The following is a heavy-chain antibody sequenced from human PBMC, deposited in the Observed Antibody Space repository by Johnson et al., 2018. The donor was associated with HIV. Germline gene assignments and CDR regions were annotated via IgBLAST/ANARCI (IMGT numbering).Heavy chain of an antibody. J-gene: IGHJ3*02. D-gene: IGHD7-27*01. V-gene: IGHV3-9*01. CDR3: ASDWGSRHAFDI. Sequence: VQLVESGGGLVQPGRSLRLSCAASGFTFDDYAMHWVRQAPGKGLEWVSGISWNSGSIGYADSVKGRFTISRDNSKNTLYLEMNGLRAEDTAVYYCASDWGSRHAFDIWGQGTMVTVSS. CDR1: GFTFDDYA. CDR2: ISWNSGSI.